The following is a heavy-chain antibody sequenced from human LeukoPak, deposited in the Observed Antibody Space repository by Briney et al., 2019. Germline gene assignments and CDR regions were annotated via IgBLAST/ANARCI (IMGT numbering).Heavy chain of an antibody. V-gene: IGHV1-2*02. D-gene: IGHD2/OR15-2a*01. CDR3: VREGEGPLSNDFEY. Sequence: ASVTVSCTSSGFTFTYHYIHWVRQGPGQGLEWIGYIGPHSTFTSSPQEFQGRVTMTRDASMSTAYMELTRLTSDDTAVYYCVREGEGPLSNDFEYWGQGILVTVSS. CDR2: IGPHSTFT. J-gene: IGHJ4*02. CDR1: GFTFTYHY.